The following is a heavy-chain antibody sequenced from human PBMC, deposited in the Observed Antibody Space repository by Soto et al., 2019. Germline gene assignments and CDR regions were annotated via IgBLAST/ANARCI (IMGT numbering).Heavy chain of an antibody. V-gene: IGHV4-34*01. CDR3: ARALIKQWLVLGEFDY. D-gene: IGHD6-19*01. J-gene: IGHJ4*02. CDR1: GGSFSGYY. CDR2: INHSGST. Sequence: SETLSLTCAVYGGSFSGYYWSWIRQPPWKGLEWIGEINHSGSTNYNPSLKSRVTISVDTSKNQFSLKLSSVTAADTAVYYCARALIKQWLVLGEFDYWGQGTLVTVSS.